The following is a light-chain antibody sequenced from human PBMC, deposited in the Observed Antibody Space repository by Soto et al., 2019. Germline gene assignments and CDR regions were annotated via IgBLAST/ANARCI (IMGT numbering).Light chain of an antibody. V-gene: IGLV1-51*01. J-gene: IGLJ1*01. CDR2: DDN. CDR3: GSWDSSLSAYV. CDR1: SSNIGGNS. Sequence: VLTQPPSVSAAPGQKVTISCSGSSSNIGGNSVSWYQQLPGTAPKLLIYDDNKRPSGIPDRFSGSKSGTSAALGITGFQTGDEADYYCGSWDSSLSAYVFGTGTKVTVL.